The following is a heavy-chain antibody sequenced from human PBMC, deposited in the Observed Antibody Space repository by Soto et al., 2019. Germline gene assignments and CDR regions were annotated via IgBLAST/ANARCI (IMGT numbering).Heavy chain of an antibody. Sequence: PGGSLRLSCAASGFTLRSYGMHWVRQAPGKGLEWVAVISYDGSNKYYADSVKGRFTISRDNSKNTLYLQMNSLRAEDTAVYYCAKEGFYGMDVWGQGTTVTVSS. CDR1: GFTLRSYG. CDR3: AKEGFYGMDV. CDR2: ISYDGSNK. V-gene: IGHV3-30*18. J-gene: IGHJ6*02.